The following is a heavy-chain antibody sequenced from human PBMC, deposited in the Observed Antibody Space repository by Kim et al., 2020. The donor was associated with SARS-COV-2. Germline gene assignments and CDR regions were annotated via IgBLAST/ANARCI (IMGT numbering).Heavy chain of an antibody. D-gene: IGHD4-17*01. CDR3: ARDPPHGWYFDL. J-gene: IGHJ2*01. V-gene: IGHV1-18*01. Sequence: NSAPTLQGRVTMTTATSTSTAYMELRSLRSDDTAVYYCARDPPHGWYFDLWGRGTLVTVSS.